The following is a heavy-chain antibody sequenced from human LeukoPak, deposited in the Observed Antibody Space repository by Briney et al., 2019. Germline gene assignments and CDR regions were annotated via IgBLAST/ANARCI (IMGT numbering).Heavy chain of an antibody. CDR2: ISGSGGST. CDR3: AKRKSGIAVAGVEYYFDY. V-gene: IGHV3-23*01. J-gene: IGHJ4*02. D-gene: IGHD6-19*01. CDR1: GFTFSSYA. Sequence: GGSLRLSCAASGFTFSSYAMSWVRQAPGKGLEWVSAISGSGGSTYYADSVKGRSTISRDNSKNTLYLQMNSLRAEDTAVYYCAKRKSGIAVAGVEYYFDYWGQGTLVTVSS.